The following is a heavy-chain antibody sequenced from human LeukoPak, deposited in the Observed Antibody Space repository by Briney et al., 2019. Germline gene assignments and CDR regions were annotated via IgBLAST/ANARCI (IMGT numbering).Heavy chain of an antibody. Sequence: GGSLRLSCAASGFTFSSYSMNWVRQAPGKGLEWVSSISSSSSYIYYADSVKGRFTISRHNAKNSLYLQMNSLRAEDTAVYHCARHNPPSEYFDYWGQGTLVTVSS. CDR2: ISSSSSYI. CDR3: ARHNPPSEYFDY. V-gene: IGHV3-21*01. J-gene: IGHJ4*02. CDR1: GFTFSSYS. D-gene: IGHD1-14*01.